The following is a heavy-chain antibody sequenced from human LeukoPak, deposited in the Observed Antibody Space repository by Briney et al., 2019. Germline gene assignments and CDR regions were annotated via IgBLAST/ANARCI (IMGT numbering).Heavy chain of an antibody. D-gene: IGHD3-3*01. Sequence: GGSLRLSCAAPGFTFSSYAMSWVRQAPGKGLEWVSAISGSGGSTYYADSVKGRFTISRDNSKNTLYLQMNSLRAEDTAVYYCAKTSYYDFWSGRPHYYYYGMDVWGQGTTVTVSS. CDR1: GFTFSSYA. CDR3: AKTSYYDFWSGRPHYYYYGMDV. J-gene: IGHJ6*02. CDR2: ISGSGGST. V-gene: IGHV3-23*01.